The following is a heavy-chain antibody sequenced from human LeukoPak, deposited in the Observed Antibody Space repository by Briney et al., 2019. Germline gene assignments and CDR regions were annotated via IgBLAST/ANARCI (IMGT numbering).Heavy chain of an antibody. Sequence: GGSLRLSCAASGFTFSSYSMNWVRQAPGKGLEWVSSISSSSSYIYYADSVKGRFTISRDNAKNSLYLQMNSLRAEDTAVYYCARYSSSSVTLDYWGQGTLVTVSS. V-gene: IGHV3-21*01. CDR2: ISSSSSYI. CDR3: ARYSSSSVTLDY. D-gene: IGHD6-6*01. J-gene: IGHJ4*02. CDR1: GFTFSSYS.